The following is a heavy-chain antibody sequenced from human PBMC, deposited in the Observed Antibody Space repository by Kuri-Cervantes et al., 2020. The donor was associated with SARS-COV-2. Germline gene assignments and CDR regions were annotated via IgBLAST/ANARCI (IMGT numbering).Heavy chain of an antibody. V-gene: IGHV1-18*01. CDR3: ARKDYSNYDLPLDY. J-gene: IGHJ4*02. Sequence: ASVKVSCKASGYTFTSYGISWVRQAPGQGLEWMGWISAYNGNTNYAQKLQGRVTMTTDTSTSTAYMELRSLRSDDTAVYYCARKDYSNYDLPLDYWGQGTLVTVSS. CDR2: ISAYNGNT. D-gene: IGHD4-11*01. CDR1: GYTFTSYG.